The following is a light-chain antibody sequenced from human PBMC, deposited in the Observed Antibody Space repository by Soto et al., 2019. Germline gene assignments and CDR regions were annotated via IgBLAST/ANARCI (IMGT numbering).Light chain of an antibody. CDR3: SSFSSTTTLLV. J-gene: IGLJ3*02. CDR2: EVS. Sequence: QSALTQPPSASGSPGQSVTISCTGTSSDVGGYNYVSWYQQHPGKAPKLMIYEVSKRPSGVSSRFSGAKSGNTASLTISGLQAEDEADYYCSSFSSTTTLLVFGGGTKLTVL. CDR1: SSDVGGYNY. V-gene: IGLV2-14*01.